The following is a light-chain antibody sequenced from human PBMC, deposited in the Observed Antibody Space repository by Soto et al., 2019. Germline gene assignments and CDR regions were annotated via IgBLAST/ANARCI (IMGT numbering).Light chain of an antibody. J-gene: IGKJ5*01. CDR2: DAS. Sequence: EFVLTQSPATLSLSPGKRATLSCRASQSVSSYVAWYQQKPGQAPRLVIYDASSRATGVPPRFSGSGSGTDFTLTISSLEPADFAAYYCPQRNTFGQGTRLEI. CDR1: QSVSSY. CDR3: PQRNT. V-gene: IGKV3-11*01.